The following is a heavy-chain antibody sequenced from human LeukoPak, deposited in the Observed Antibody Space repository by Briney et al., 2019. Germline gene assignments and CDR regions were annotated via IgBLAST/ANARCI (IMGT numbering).Heavy chain of an antibody. J-gene: IGHJ4*02. CDR1: GFTFSTYG. V-gene: IGHV3-30*18. Sequence: PGGSLRLSCTASGFTFSTYGMHWVRQAPGKGLEWVTLISYDGSTKYYSDYVKGRFTLSRDNSKNTLYLQMNSLRAEDTALYYCAKWSRDGNHFDYWGQGTLVTVSS. CDR3: AKWSRDGNHFDY. D-gene: IGHD5-24*01. CDR2: ISYDGSTK.